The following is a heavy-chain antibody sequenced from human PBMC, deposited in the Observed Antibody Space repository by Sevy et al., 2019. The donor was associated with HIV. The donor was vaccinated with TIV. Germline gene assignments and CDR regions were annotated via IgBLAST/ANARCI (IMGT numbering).Heavy chain of an antibody. J-gene: IGHJ6*03. D-gene: IGHD4-4*01. Sequence: GGSLRLSCAASGFTFSNAWMSWVRQAPGKGLEWVGRIKSKTDGGTTDYAAPAKGRFTNSRDDSKNTLYLQKNSLKTEDTAVQYCTTDQMGYDYSNYYYYYYIDLWGKGTTVTVSS. CDR1: GFTFSNAW. V-gene: IGHV3-15*01. CDR3: TTDQMGYDYSNYYYYYYIDL. CDR2: IKSKTDGGTT.